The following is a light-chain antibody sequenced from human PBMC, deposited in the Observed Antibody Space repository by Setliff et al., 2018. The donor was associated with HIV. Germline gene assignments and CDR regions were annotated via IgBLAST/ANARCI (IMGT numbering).Light chain of an antibody. CDR2: DAS. Sequence: IELTQSPGTLSLSPGETAALSCRASQSVRSNYLAWYQQKPGQAPRLLLYDASSRATGIPDRFSGSGSGTDFTLTISGLEPEDFAVYYCQQYGISPLTFGQGTRLEIK. CDR1: QSVRSNY. J-gene: IGKJ5*01. V-gene: IGKV3-20*01. CDR3: QQYGISPLT.